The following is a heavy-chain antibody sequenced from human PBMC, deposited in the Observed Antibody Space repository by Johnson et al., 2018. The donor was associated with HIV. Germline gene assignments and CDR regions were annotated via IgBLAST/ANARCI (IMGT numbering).Heavy chain of an antibody. CDR1: GFTFTNAW. Sequence: EQLVESGGGLIQPGGSLRLSCAASGFTFTNAWMNWVHQAPGKGLAWAGRIKRKTDGGTTDYAAPVKGRFTISRDDSKNSLYLQMNSLKTEDTAVYYCARGDCSSTSCPRNAFDIWGQGTMVTVSS. CDR2: IKRKTDGGTT. D-gene: IGHD2-2*01. J-gene: IGHJ3*02. V-gene: IGHV3-15*01. CDR3: ARGDCSSTSCPRNAFDI.